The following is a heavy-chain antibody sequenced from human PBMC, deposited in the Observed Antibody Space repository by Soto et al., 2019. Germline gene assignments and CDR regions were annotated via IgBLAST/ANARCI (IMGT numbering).Heavy chain of an antibody. CDR3: ASEPPAAPVALDY. CDR2: INSDGSST. CDR1: GFTFSSYW. J-gene: IGHJ4*02. V-gene: IGHV3-74*01. Sequence: WGSLRLSCAASGFTFSSYWMHWCGQSPGKGLVWVSRINSDGSSTSYADSVKGRFTISRDNAKNTLYLQMNSLRAEDTAVYYCASEPPAAPVALDYWGQGTLVTVSS. D-gene: IGHD6-19*01.